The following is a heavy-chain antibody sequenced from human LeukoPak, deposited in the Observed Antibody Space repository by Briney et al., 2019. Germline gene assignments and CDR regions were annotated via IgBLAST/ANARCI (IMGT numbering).Heavy chain of an antibody. CDR1: GYTFTSYG. Sequence: ASVKVSCKASGYTFTSYGISWVRQAHGQGLEWMGGIIPIFGTANYAQKFQGRVTITTDESTSTAYMELSSLRSEDTAVYYCAREYQERGVAAIPYFDYWGQGTLVTVSS. D-gene: IGHD2-15*01. J-gene: IGHJ4*02. CDR2: IIPIFGTA. V-gene: IGHV1-69*05. CDR3: AREYQERGVAAIPYFDY.